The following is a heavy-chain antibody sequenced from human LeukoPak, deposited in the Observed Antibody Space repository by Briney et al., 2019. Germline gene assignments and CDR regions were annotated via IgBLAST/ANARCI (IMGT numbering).Heavy chain of an antibody. D-gene: IGHD7-27*01. J-gene: IGHJ4*02. CDR3: ARGPPNWGYDY. CDR1: GYTFTSYY. Sequence: ASVKVSCKASGYTFTSYYMHWVRQAPGQGLEWMGWMSPNSGDTGYAQKFQDRVTMTRNTPISTAYMELSSLRSDDTAVYYCARGPPNWGYDYWGPGTLVTVSS. V-gene: IGHV1-8*02. CDR2: MSPNSGDT.